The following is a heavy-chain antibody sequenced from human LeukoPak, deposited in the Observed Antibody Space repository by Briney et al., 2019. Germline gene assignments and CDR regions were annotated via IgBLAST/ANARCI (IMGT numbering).Heavy chain of an antibody. V-gene: IGHV3-7*01. D-gene: IGHD3-10*01. CDR3: AKNRGSGSYYDY. Sequence: GGSLRLSYVASGFTFSSYWMSWVRQAPGKGLEWVANIKQDGSEKYYVDSVEGRFTISRDNAKNSLYLQVNSLRVDDTAVYYCAKNRGSGSYYDYWGQGTLVTVSS. CDR1: GFTFSSYW. J-gene: IGHJ4*02. CDR2: IKQDGSEK.